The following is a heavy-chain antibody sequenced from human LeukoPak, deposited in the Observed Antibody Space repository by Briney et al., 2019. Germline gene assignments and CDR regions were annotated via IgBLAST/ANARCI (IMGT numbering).Heavy chain of an antibody. CDR2: IYYSGST. CDR1: GGSISSGGYY. Sequence: SETLSLTCTVSGGSISSGGYYWSWIRQHPGKGLEWIGYIYYSGSTYYNPSLKSRVTISVDTSKNQFSLKLSSVTAADTAVYYCARAYMVRGASSRYYFDYWGQGTLVTVSS. V-gene: IGHV4-31*03. J-gene: IGHJ4*02. CDR3: ARAYMVRGASSRYYFDY. D-gene: IGHD3-10*01.